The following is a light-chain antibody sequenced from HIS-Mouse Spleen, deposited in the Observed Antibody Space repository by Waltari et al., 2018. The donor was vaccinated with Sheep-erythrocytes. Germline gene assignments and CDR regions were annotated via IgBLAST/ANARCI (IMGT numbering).Light chain of an antibody. J-gene: IGLJ2*01. Sequence: NFMLTQPHSVSESPGKTVTISCTGSSGSIASNYVQWYQQRPGSAPTTVIYEDNQRPSGVPDRFSGSIDSSDNSASLTISGLKTEDEADYYCQSYDSSNHVVFGGGTK. CDR1: SGSIASNY. V-gene: IGLV6-57*02. CDR3: QSYDSSNHVV. CDR2: EDN.